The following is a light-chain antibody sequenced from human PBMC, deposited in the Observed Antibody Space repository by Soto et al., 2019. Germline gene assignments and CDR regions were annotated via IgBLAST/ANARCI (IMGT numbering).Light chain of an antibody. CDR1: QSVSSSY. CDR3: QQDFRFF. Sequence: PGERVTLSCRASQSVSSSYLTWYQQKPGQAPRLIIYGASTRTTSIPARFSGSGSGTDFTLTISRLQPDDFDFYFCQQDFRFFFAPGTKVDI. V-gene: IGKV3D-7*01. J-gene: IGKJ3*01. CDR2: GAS.